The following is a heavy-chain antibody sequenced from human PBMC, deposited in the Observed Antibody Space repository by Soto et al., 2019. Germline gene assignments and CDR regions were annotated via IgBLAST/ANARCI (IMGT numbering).Heavy chain of an antibody. CDR1: GFTFSSYG. CDR2: IWYDGSNK. CDR3: ARDGPLGYYGMDV. J-gene: IGHJ6*02. Sequence: QVQLVESGGGVVQPGRSLRLSCAASGFTFSSYGMHWVRQAPGKGLAWVAVIWYDGSNKYYADSVKGRFTISRDNXKNTLYLQINSLRAEDTAVYYCARDGPLGYYGMDVWGQGTTVTVSS. V-gene: IGHV3-33*01.